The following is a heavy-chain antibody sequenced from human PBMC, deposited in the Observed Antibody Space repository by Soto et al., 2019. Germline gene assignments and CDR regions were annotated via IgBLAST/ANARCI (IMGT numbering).Heavy chain of an antibody. D-gene: IGHD6-25*01. V-gene: IGHV4-59*01. CDR1: GGYLSGYY. J-gene: IGHJ5*02. Sequence: SATIRVTCSVSGGYLSGYYWTWIRQSSEKGLEWTGYVYFSGTPNYNPSLKSRVTISIDTSKNQFSLRLASVTAADTAFYFCGSVRPSGYVLSWGQGTLVTVSS. CDR2: VYFSGTP. CDR3: GSVRPSGYVLS.